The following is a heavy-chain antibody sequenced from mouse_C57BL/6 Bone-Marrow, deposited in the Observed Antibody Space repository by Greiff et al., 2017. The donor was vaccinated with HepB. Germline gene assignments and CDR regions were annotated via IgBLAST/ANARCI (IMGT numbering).Heavy chain of an antibody. CDR3: ARHNYTLNYAMDY. Sequence: DVMLVESGGGLVQPGESLKLSCESNEYEFPSHDLSWVRKTPEKRLELVAAINSDGGSTYYPDTMERRFIISRDNTKKTLYLQMSSLKSEDTALYYCARHNYTLNYAMDYWGQGTSVTVSS. V-gene: IGHV5-2*01. D-gene: IGHD2-1*01. J-gene: IGHJ4*01. CDR2: INSDGGST. CDR1: EYEFPSHD.